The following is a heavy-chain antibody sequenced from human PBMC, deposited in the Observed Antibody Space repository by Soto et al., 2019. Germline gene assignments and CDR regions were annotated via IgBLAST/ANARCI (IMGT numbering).Heavy chain of an antibody. D-gene: IGHD3-3*01. J-gene: IGHJ4*02. CDR3: AKDDRARYYDYWSGYATSLDY. CDR1: GFTFSIYG. CDR2: ISYDERNK. Sequence: QVQLVESGGGVVQPGRSLRLSCAASGFTFSIYGMHWVRQAPGKGLEWVGLISYDERNKFYADSVKGRFAISRDNSKNTLYLQMNSLRAEDTAVYYCAKDDRARYYDYWSGYATSLDYWGQGPLVTVSS. V-gene: IGHV3-30*18.